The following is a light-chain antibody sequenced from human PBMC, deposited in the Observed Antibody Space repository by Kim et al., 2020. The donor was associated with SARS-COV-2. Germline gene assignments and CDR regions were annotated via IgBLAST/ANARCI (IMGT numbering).Light chain of an antibody. V-gene: IGKV4-1*01. J-gene: IGKJ2*01. Sequence: DIVMTQSPDSLAVSLGERATINCKSSQSVLYSSNNKNCLAWYQQKPGQPPKLLIYWASTREPGVPDRFSGSGSGTDFTLTISSLQAEDVAVYYCQQYYSTPYTFGQGTKLEI. CDR3: QQYYSTPYT. CDR2: WAS. CDR1: QSVLYSSNNKNC.